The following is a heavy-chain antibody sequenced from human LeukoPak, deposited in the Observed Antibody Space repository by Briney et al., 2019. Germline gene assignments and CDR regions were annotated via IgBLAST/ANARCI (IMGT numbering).Heavy chain of an antibody. J-gene: IGHJ4*02. CDR2: ILPDGSQK. V-gene: IGHV3-7*01. Sequence: GGSLRLSCVASDFTFSFYWMTWVRQAPGKGLEWVANILPDGSQKYYVNSVKGRFTISRDNPKNSLYLQINSLRAEDTAVYYCGRLAHNAWYAIDYWGQGTLVTVSS. D-gene: IGHD6-13*01. CDR1: DFTFSFYW. CDR3: GRLAHNAWYAIDY.